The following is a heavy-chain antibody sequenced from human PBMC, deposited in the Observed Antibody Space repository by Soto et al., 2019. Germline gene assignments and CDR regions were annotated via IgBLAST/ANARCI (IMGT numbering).Heavy chain of an antibody. CDR1: GFTFSNYG. CDR3: ARDDEYSGNGMDV. CDR2: ILNDGSNR. V-gene: IGHV3-33*01. D-gene: IGHD3-10*01. Sequence: QVQLVESGGGVVQPGRSLRLSCAASGFTFSNYGMHWVRQAPGKGLEWVAVILNDGSNRYHADSVKDRFTISRDNSKNMLYLQMHSLRAEDTAVYYCARDDEYSGNGMDVWGQGPTVTVS. J-gene: IGHJ6*02.